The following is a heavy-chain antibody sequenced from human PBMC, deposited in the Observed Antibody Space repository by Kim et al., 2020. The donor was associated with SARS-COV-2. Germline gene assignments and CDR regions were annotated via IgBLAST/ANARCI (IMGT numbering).Heavy chain of an antibody. J-gene: IGHJ1*01. CDR2: IRGSGGTT. Sequence: GGSLRLSCAASGFIFNSYAMSWVRQAPGKGLEWDSGIRGSGGTTEYTDSVKGRFSISRDNSKNTLYLQMGSLRAEDTAIDYCAKVTSGSSGWFEYFQNWGQGTLGTVSS. D-gene: IGHD6-13*01. CDR3: AKVTSGSSGWFEYFQN. CDR1: GFIFNSYA. V-gene: IGHV3-23*01.